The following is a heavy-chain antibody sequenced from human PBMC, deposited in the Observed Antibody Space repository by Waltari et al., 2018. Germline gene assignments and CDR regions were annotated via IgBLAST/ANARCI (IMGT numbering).Heavy chain of an antibody. D-gene: IGHD3-16*01. V-gene: IGHV3-48*01. CDR1: GSPFSSYG. CDR2: ISSSSSTI. J-gene: IGHJ4*02. Sequence: EVQLVESGGGLVQPGGSLRLSCAASGSPFSSYGMNWVRQAPGKGLEWVSYISSSSSTIYYADSVKGRFTIARDNAKNSLYLQMNSLRAEDTAVYYCASSIMITFGGPNYWGQGTLVTVSS. CDR3: ASSIMITFGGPNY.